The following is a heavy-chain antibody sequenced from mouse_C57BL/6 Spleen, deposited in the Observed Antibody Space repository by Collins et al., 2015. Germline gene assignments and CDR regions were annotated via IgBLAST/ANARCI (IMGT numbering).Heavy chain of an antibody. D-gene: IGHD2-5*01. CDR1: GFSLSTFGMG. V-gene: IGHV8-8*01. J-gene: IGHJ2*01. CDR2: IWWDDDK. CDR3: ARIEGSNYDY. Sequence: QVTLKESGPGYCSLPDLSLTCSFSGFSLSTFGMGVGWIRQPSGKGLEWLAHIWWDDDKYYNPALKSRLTISKDTSKNQVFLKIANVDTADTATYYCARIEGSNYDYWGQGTTLTVSS.